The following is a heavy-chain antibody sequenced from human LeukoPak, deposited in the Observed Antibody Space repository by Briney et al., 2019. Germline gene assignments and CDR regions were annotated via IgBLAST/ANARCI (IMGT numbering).Heavy chain of an antibody. CDR3: ARSEEFGGYFDY. CDR1: GGSISSYY. D-gene: IGHD3-16*01. Sequence: SETLSLTCTVSGGSISSYYWSWIRQPPGKGLEWIGYIYYSGSTNYNPSLKSRVTISVDTSKNQFSLKLSSATAADTAVYYCARSEEFGGYFDYWGQGTLVTVSS. J-gene: IGHJ4*02. V-gene: IGHV4-59*01. CDR2: IYYSGST.